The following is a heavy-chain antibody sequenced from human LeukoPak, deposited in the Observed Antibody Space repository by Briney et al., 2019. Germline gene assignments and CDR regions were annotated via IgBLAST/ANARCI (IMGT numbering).Heavy chain of an antibody. CDR3: VRGKWDYFFDY. D-gene: IGHD1-26*01. CDR2: ISRNGGST. V-gene: IGHV3-64D*06. CDR1: GFTFSTYA. Sequence: GGSLRLSCSASGFTFSTYAMHRVRQAPGKGLEYVSAISRNGGSTYYADSVKGRFTISRDNSNNTLHLQVSSLRVEDTAVYYCVRGKWDYFFDYWGQGTLVTVSS. J-gene: IGHJ4*02.